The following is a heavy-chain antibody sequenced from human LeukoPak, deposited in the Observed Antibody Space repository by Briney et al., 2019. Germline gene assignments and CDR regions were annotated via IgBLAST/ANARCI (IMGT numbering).Heavy chain of an antibody. CDR1: GFTFSTYV. CDR2: ISSNGDNT. CDR3: VRGTGY. J-gene: IGHJ4*02. V-gene: IGHV3-64D*06. Sequence: GGSLRLSCSVSGFTFSTYVMHWVRQAPGKGLGYVSAISSNGDNTYCADSVKGRFTISRDNSKNTLYLQMSSLRADDTAVYYCVRGTGYWGQGTLVTVSS.